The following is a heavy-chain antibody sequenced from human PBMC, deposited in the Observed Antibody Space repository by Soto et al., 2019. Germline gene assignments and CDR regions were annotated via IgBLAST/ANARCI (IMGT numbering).Heavy chain of an antibody. CDR3: VSSSNGACND. J-gene: IGHJ4*02. CDR2: MTYGGGTA. CDR1: GGPISISPYY. V-gene: IGHV4-39*01. D-gene: IGHD2-2*01. Sequence: PSETLSLTCTVSGGPISISPYYWGWIRQSPGKGLEWIGSMTYGGGTAYYNSSLKSRVTISVDTATNQFSLRLRSVTAEDTAVYYCVSSSNGACNDWGQGTVVTVSS.